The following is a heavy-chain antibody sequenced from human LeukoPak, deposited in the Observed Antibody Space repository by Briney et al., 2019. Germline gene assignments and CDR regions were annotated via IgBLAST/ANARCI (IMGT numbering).Heavy chain of an antibody. J-gene: IGHJ6*01. Sequence: ASVKLSCKASGYTFTSCDINWVRQATGQGLEWMGWMNPNSGNTGYAQKSQGRVTMTRNTSISTAYMELSSLRSEDTAVYYCVGPYDFWSGYYWGQGTTVTVSS. CDR2: MNPNSGNT. CDR3: VGPYDFWSGYY. V-gene: IGHV1-8*01. D-gene: IGHD3-3*01. CDR1: GYTFTSCD.